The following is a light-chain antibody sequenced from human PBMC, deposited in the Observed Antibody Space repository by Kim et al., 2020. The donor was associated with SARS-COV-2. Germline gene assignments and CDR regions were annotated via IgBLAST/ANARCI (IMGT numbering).Light chain of an antibody. Sequence: QAVVTQPPSVSAAQGQKVTISCSGSRSNIGNNPVSWYQQFPGTAPKLITYDNDKRPSGIPDRFSSSKSGSSATLGITGLRTGDEADYYCATWDSSLSVGVFGGGTQLTVL. CDR1: RSNIGNNP. V-gene: IGLV1-51*01. CDR3: ATWDSSLSVGV. CDR2: DND. J-gene: IGLJ2*01.